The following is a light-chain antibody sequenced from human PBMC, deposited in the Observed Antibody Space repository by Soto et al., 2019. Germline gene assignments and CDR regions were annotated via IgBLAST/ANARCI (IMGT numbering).Light chain of an antibody. V-gene: IGKV1-39*01. CDR1: QTIRYS. Sequence: DIQMTQSPSSLSASVGDRVTITCRASQTIRYSLNWYQQKPGKAPKVLIYDASTLQSGVPPRFSGSGSGTEFALTISSLQPEDFAPCYCLQPAGYLTWAFGQGTRVEAK. J-gene: IGKJ1*01. CDR3: LQPAGYLTWA. CDR2: DAS.